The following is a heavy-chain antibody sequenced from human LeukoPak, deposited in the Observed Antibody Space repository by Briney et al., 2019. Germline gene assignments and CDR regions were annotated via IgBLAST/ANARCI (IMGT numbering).Heavy chain of an antibody. CDR1: GDSISNYY. J-gene: IGHJ4*02. CDR3: ARALTSTDFDY. Sequence: SKTLSLTCTVSGDSISNYYWSWIRQTPGKGLEWIGYIYYSGSTYYNPSLKSRVTISIATSRNQFSLKLRSVTAADTAVYYCARALTSTDFDYWGQGTLVSVSS. V-gene: IGHV4-59*01. CDR2: IYYSGST. D-gene: IGHD2-2*01.